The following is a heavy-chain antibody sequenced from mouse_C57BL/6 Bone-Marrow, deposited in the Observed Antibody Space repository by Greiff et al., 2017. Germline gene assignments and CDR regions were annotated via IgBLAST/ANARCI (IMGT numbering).Heavy chain of an antibody. CDR1: GFNIKDVY. CDR2: IDPENGVT. D-gene: IGHD3-3*01. CDR3: TTEGFCDY. V-gene: IGHV14-4*01. Sequence: QLQQSGAELVRPGASVKLFFTASGFNIKDVYMHWVKQRPEQGLEWIGWIDPENGVTEYASKFQGKATITADTSPNTAYLPLSSLTAEDPAVYCCTTEGFCDYWGQGTTLTVSS. J-gene: IGHJ2*01.